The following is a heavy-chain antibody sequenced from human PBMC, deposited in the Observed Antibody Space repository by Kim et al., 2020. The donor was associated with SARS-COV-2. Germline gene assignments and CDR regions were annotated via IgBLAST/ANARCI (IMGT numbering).Heavy chain of an antibody. CDR2: ISSSSSYI. D-gene: IGHD2-2*01. V-gene: IGHV3-21*01. Sequence: GGSLRLSCAASGFTFSSYSMNWVRQAPGKGLEWVSSISSSSSYIYYADSVKGRFTISRDNAKNSLYLQMNSLRAEDTAVYYCARVESTSGLYPYDYWGQGTLVTVSS. J-gene: IGHJ4*02. CDR3: ARVESTSGLYPYDY. CDR1: GFTFSSYS.